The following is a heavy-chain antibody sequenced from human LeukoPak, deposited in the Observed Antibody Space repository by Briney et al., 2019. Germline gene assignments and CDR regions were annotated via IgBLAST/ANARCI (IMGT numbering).Heavy chain of an antibody. V-gene: IGHV3-23*01. CDR2: ISGSGGST. CDR3: AKSATSRLVRGEGGFDY. J-gene: IGHJ4*02. CDR1: GFTFSSYA. D-gene: IGHD3-10*01. Sequence: PGGSLRLSCAASGFTFSSYAMSWVRQAPGKGLEWVSAISGSGGSTYYADSVKGRFTISRDNSKNTLYLQMNSLRAEDTAVYYCAKSATSRLVRGEGGFDYWGQGTLVTVSS.